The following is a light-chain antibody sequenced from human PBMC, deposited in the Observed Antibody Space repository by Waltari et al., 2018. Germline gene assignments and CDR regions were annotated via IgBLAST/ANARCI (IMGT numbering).Light chain of an antibody. J-gene: IGLJ2*01. CDR3: CSYAGSYNVL. CDR1: SSDVGTYNF. Sequence: QSALTQPRSVSGSPGQSVTISCTGTSSDVGTYNFVSWYQQHPGKVPKVMISDVSKRPGGVPDLFAGAKSGNTASLTISGLHAEDEADYYCCSYAGSYNVLIGGGTKLTVL. CDR2: DVS. V-gene: IGLV2-11*01.